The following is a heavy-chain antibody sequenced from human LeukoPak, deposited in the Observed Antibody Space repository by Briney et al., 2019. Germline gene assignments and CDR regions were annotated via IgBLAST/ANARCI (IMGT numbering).Heavy chain of an antibody. CDR1: GGSIRSGDFY. CDR2: IYHSGGT. V-gene: IGHV4-39*07. D-gene: IGHD1-1*01. Sequence: KPSETLSLTCTVSGGSIRSGDFYWSWIRQPPGKGLEWIGEIYHSGGTNYSPSLKSRVTISVDKSKNQFSLKLSSVTAADTAVYYCAVLEGNAFDIWGQGTMVTVSS. CDR3: AVLEGNAFDI. J-gene: IGHJ3*02.